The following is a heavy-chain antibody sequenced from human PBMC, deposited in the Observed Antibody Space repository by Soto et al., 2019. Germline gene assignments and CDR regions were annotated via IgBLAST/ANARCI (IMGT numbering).Heavy chain of an antibody. D-gene: IGHD2-15*01. J-gene: IGHJ4*02. V-gene: IGHV4-4*02. Sequence: SETLSLTCAVSSGSISSSNWWSWVRQPPGKGLEWIGEIYHSGSTNYNPSLKSRVTISVDKSKNQFSLKLSSVTAADTAVYYCAREGDCSGGSCWPFDYWGQGTLVTVSS. CDR3: AREGDCSGGSCWPFDY. CDR2: IYHSGST. CDR1: SGSISSSNW.